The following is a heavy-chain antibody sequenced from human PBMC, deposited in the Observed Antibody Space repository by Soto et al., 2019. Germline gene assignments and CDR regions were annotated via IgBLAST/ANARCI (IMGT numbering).Heavy chain of an antibody. CDR2: LIPLFGTS. D-gene: IGHD3-22*01. CDR1: GGTFTGHA. J-gene: IGHJ4*02. CDR3: ARGPNWTDRRLDY. V-gene: IGHV1-69*06. Sequence: SVKVSCKTSGGTFTGHAISWVRQAPGQGPEWMGGLIPLFGTSQHAQNFQGRLTITADKSTSTAYMELTSLRFEDTAIYYCARGPNWTDRRLDYWGQGTLVTVSS.